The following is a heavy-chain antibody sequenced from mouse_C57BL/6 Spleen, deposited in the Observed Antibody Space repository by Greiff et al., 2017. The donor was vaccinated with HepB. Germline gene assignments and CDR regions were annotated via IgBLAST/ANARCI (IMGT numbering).Heavy chain of an antibody. V-gene: IGHV1-54*01. CDR2: INPGSGGT. CDR1: GYAFTNYL. D-gene: IGHD1-1*02. Sequence: QVQLQQSGAELVRPGTSVKVSCKASGYAFTNYLIEWVKQRPGQGLEWIGVINPGSGGTNYNEKFKGKATLTADKSSSTAYMQLSSLTSEDSAVYFCARYGPFGGGFAYWGQGTLVTVSA. CDR3: ARYGPFGGGFAY. J-gene: IGHJ3*01.